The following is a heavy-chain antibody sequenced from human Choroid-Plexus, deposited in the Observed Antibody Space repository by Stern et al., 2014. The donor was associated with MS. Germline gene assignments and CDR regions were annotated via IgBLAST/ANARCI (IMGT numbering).Heavy chain of an antibody. Sequence: VQLVESGGGVVQPGRPLGLSCVASGFTFGSCAMHWVRQAPGKGLEWVAGVSYDGSNKYYVDSVKGRFTISRDNSQNTLYMQMSSLRPEDTAVYYCAKDRQDLTYLFDHWGQGSLVTVSS. J-gene: IGHJ5*02. V-gene: IGHV3-30*18. CDR3: AKDRQDLTYLFDH. CDR1: GFTFGSCA. CDR2: VSYDGSNK. D-gene: IGHD2-2*01.